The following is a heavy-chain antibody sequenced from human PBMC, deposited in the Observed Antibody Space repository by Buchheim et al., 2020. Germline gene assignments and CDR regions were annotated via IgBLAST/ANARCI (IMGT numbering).Heavy chain of an antibody. D-gene: IGHD3-22*01. CDR3: AKVGYYYDSSGYSEDY. J-gene: IGHJ4*02. CDR2: ISYDGSNK. Sequence: QVQLVESGGGVDQPGRSLRLSCAASGFTFSSYGMHWVRSAPGKGLAWVAVISYDGSNKYSADSVKGRFTISRDNSKNKLYLQMNSLRAEDTAVYYCAKVGYYYDSSGYSEDYWGQGTL. CDR1: GFTFSSYG. V-gene: IGHV3-30*18.